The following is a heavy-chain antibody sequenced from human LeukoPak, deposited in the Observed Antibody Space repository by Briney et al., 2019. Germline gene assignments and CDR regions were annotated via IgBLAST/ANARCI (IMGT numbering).Heavy chain of an antibody. CDR2: ISSSRSYI. J-gene: IGHJ3*02. D-gene: IGHD2-15*01. Sequence: PGGSLRLSCAASGFTFSSYSMNWVRQAPGKGLEWVSFISSSRSYIYYADSVKGRFTISRDNAKNSLSLQINSLRAEDTAVYYCARDSGVGPCLFCSGFDIWGQGTMVTVSS. CDR1: GFTFSSYS. CDR3: ARDSGVGPCLFCSGFDI. V-gene: IGHV3-21*01.